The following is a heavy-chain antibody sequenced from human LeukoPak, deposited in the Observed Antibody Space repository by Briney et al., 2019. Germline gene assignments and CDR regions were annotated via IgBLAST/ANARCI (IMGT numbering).Heavy chain of an antibody. D-gene: IGHD6-19*01. CDR2: IYSDGST. V-gene: IGHV3-53*05. CDR1: GFTVSSNY. Sequence: GGSLRLSCAASGFTVSSNYMSWVRQAPGKGLEWVSVIYSDGSTYYADSVKGRFTISRDNSKNSLYLQMNSLRTEDTALYYCAKDMGLGSGWFFFDYWGQGTLVTVSS. CDR3: AKDMGLGSGWFFFDY. J-gene: IGHJ4*02.